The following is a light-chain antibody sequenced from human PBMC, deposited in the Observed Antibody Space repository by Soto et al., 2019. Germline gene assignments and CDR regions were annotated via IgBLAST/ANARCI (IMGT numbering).Light chain of an antibody. CDR3: QQYHSYYRT. J-gene: IGKJ1*01. V-gene: IGKV1-5*01. Sequence: DIQMIQSPSTLSASVGDRVTITCRASQSVSPWLAWYRQKPGKAPNLLIYDVSSLERGVPSRFSGRGSGTEFTLTISSLQPADFATYYCQQYHSYYRTFGQGTKVEIK. CDR2: DVS. CDR1: QSVSPW.